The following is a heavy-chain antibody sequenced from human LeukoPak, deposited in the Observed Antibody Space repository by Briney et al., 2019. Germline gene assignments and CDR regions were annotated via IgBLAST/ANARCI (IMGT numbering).Heavy chain of an antibody. CDR1: GRSISSYY. J-gene: IGHJ4*02. Sequence: SETLSLTCTVSGRSISSYYWSWIRQPPGKGLEWIGYIYYSGSTNYNPSLKSRVTISVDTSKNQFSLKLSSVTAADTAVYYCASGGYSYYYFDYWGQGTLVTVSS. D-gene: IGHD4-11*01. V-gene: IGHV4-59*01. CDR3: ASGGYSYYYFDY. CDR2: IYYSGST.